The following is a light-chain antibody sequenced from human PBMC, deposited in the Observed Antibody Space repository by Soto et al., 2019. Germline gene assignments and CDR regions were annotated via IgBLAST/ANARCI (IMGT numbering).Light chain of an antibody. Sequence: QSALTQPASVSGSPGQSITISCTGTSSDIGYYNYVSWYQQYPGKAPKLIIYEVSNRPSGVSNRFSGSKSANTASLTIPGLQAEEEADDNCSSYTTGSTVVFGTGNKGTVL. CDR2: EVS. V-gene: IGLV2-14*01. CDR3: SSYTTGSTVV. J-gene: IGLJ1*01. CDR1: SSDIGYYNY.